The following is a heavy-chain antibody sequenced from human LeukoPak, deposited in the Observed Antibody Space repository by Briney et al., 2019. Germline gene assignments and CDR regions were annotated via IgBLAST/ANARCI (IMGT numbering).Heavy chain of an antibody. CDR1: GGTFSSYA. CDR2: IIPIFGTA. CDR3: ARDPALAAAGGDAFDI. V-gene: IGHV1-69*01. Sequence: SVKVSCKASGGTFSSYAISWVRQAPGQGLEWMRGIIPIFGTANYAQKFQGRVTITADESTSTAYMELSSLRSEDTAVYYCARDPALAAAGGDAFDIWGQGTMVTVSS. J-gene: IGHJ3*02. D-gene: IGHD6-13*01.